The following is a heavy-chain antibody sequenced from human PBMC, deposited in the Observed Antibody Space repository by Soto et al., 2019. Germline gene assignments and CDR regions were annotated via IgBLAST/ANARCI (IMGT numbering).Heavy chain of an antibody. V-gene: IGHV1-46*01. CDR3: AKESYDYYSSGYYYLPFDF. Sequence: ASVKVSCKASGYTFTSYFMHWVRQAPGQGLEWMGIINPSGGSTSYAQKFQGRVTMTRDTSTSTVYMELNSLRSEDTAVYYCAKESYDYYSSGYYYLPFDFWGQGTLVPVSS. D-gene: IGHD3-22*01. J-gene: IGHJ4*02. CDR2: INPSGGST. CDR1: GYTFTSYF.